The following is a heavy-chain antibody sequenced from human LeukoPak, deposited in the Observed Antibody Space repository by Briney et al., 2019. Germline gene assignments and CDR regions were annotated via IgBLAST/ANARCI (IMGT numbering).Heavy chain of an antibody. J-gene: IGHJ4*02. CDR3: ASRSSIWSGYQDTLYYFDS. CDR1: GGSISSYY. D-gene: IGHD3-3*01. V-gene: IGHV4-59*01. CDR2: IYYSGST. Sequence: PSEPLSLTCTVSGGSISSYYWSWIRQPPGKRLEWIGHIYYSGSTNYNPPLKSRVTISVDTSKNQFSLKLSSVTAADTAVYYCASRSSIWSGYQDTLYYFDSWGQGTLVTVSS.